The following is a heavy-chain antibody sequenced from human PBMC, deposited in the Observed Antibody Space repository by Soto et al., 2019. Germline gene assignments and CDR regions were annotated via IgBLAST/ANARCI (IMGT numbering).Heavy chain of an antibody. CDR1: GGSVSTNRAT. V-gene: IGHV6-1*01. Sequence: SPAVSRTDAICGGSVSTNRATWDWIRQSPSRGLEWLGRTYYRSKWYNDYAVSVKGRITINPDTSNNQLSLQLNSATPDDTAVYYCARLIGNSWLDCWGQGTLVTVSS. J-gene: IGHJ5*01. D-gene: IGHD2-8*01. CDR3: ARLIGNSWLDC. CDR2: TYYRSKWYN.